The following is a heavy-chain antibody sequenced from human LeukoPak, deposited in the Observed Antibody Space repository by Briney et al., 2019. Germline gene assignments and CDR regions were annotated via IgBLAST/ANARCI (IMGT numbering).Heavy chain of an antibody. CDR3: ARDWGSSWYEEDYYYYYGMDV. D-gene: IGHD6-13*01. J-gene: IGHJ6*02. Sequence: GGSLRLSCAASGFTFSSYSMNWVRQAPGKGLEWVSSISSSRSYIYYADSVKGRFTTSRNNAKNSLYLQMNSLRAEDTAVYYCARDWGSSWYEEDYYYYYGMDVWGQGTTVTVSS. CDR1: GFTFSSYS. V-gene: IGHV3-21*01. CDR2: ISSSRSYI.